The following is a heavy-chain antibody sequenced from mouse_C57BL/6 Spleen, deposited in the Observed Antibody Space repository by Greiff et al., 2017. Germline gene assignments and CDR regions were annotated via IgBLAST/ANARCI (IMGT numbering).Heavy chain of an antibody. D-gene: IGHD2-14*01. CDR3: TRGYKACFAY. CDR1: GYTFTDYE. Sequence: QVQLQQSGAELVRPGASVTLSCKASGYTFTDYEMHWVKQTPVHGLEWIGAIDPDTGGTAYNPKFKGKAILTADKSTSTAYMELRSVTSEDSAVYYCTRGYKACFAYWGQGTLVTVSA. CDR2: IDPDTGGT. J-gene: IGHJ3*01. V-gene: IGHV1-15*01.